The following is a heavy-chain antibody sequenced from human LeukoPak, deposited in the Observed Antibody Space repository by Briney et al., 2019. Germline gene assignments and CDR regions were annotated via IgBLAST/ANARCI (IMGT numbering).Heavy chain of an antibody. D-gene: IGHD3-22*01. CDR1: GYTFTGYY. J-gene: IGHJ3*02. Sequence: GASVKVSCKASGYTFTGYYMHWVRQAPGQGLEWMVWINPNSGGTNYAQKFQGRVTMTRDTSISTAYMELSRLRSDDTAVYYCARDTTIDYYDSSGYAFDIWGQGTMVTVSS. CDR2: INPNSGGT. CDR3: ARDTTIDYYDSSGYAFDI. V-gene: IGHV1-2*02.